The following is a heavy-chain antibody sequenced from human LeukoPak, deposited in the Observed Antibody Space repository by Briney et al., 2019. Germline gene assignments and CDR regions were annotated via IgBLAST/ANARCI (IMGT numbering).Heavy chain of an antibody. Sequence: GESLKISCMGSGYSFTSYWIGWVRQMPGKGLEWMGIIYPGDSDTRYSPSFQGQVTISADKSISTAYLQWSSLKASDTAMYYCARQAGGVLMVYAEIDYWGQGTLVTVSS. J-gene: IGHJ4*02. V-gene: IGHV5-51*01. CDR2: IYPGDSDT. D-gene: IGHD2-8*01. CDR1: GYSFTSYW. CDR3: ARQAGGVLMVYAEIDY.